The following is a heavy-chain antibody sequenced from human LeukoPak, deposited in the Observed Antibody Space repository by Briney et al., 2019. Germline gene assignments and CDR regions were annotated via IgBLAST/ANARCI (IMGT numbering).Heavy chain of an antibody. CDR2: ISGRGGSS. V-gene: IGHV3-23*01. D-gene: IGHD5-24*01. Sequence: GGSLRLSCTASGYTFTNYAMNWVRQAPGKGLEWVSAISGRGGSSYYADSVRGRFTISRDNSNNMLYLQMNSLRAEDTAVYYCAKPLRDAGSFNYPYFDFWGQGTLVTVSS. J-gene: IGHJ4*02. CDR1: GYTFTNYA. CDR3: AKPLRDAGSFNYPYFDF.